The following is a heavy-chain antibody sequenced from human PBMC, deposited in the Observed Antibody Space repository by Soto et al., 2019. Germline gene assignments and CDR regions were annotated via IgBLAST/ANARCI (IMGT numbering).Heavy chain of an antibody. Sequence: ASVNVSCKASGYTFTGYYMHWVRQAPGQGLEWMGWINPNSGGTNYAQKFQGWVTMTRDTSISTAYMELSRLRSDDTAVYYCARVKPGGYCSGGSCYSGAFDIWGQGTMVTVSS. D-gene: IGHD2-15*01. CDR3: ARVKPGGYCSGGSCYSGAFDI. CDR2: INPNSGGT. J-gene: IGHJ3*02. V-gene: IGHV1-2*04. CDR1: GYTFTGYY.